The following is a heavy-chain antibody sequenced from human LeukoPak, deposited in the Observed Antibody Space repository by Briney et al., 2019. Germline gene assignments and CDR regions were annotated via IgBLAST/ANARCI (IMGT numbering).Heavy chain of an antibody. V-gene: IGHV3-21*01. CDR3: ARGPESSGWYYFDY. D-gene: IGHD6-19*01. J-gene: IGHJ4*02. Sequence: GGSLRLSCAASGFTFSSYSMNWVRQAPGEGLEWVSSISSSSSYIYYADSVKGRFTISRDNAKNSLYLQMNSLRAEDTAVYYCARGPESSGWYYFDYWGQGTLVTVSS. CDR1: GFTFSSYS. CDR2: ISSSSSYI.